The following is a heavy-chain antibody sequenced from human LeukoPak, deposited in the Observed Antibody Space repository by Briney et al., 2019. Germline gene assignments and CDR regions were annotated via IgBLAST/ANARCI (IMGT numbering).Heavy chain of an antibody. CDR3: ARPPVVAAYYFDY. CDR2: VYYSGST. CDR1: GGSISNYY. V-gene: IGHV4-59*01. J-gene: IGHJ4*02. D-gene: IGHD3-16*02. Sequence: PSETLSLTCTVSGGSISNYYWSWIRQPPGKGLEWIGYVYYSGSTNYNPSLKSRVTILVDTARNQYSLRLSSVTAADTAVYYCARPPVVAAYYFDYWGQGTLVTVSS.